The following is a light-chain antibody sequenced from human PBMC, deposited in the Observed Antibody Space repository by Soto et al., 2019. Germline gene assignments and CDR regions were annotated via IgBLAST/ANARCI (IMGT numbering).Light chain of an antibody. J-gene: IGKJ1*01. CDR2: AAS. V-gene: IGKV1-39*01. Sequence: IRMTQSPSTLSASVGDRVTITCRASQNIIRWVAWYQQRPGKAPKLLIFAASSLQSGVPSRFSGSGSGTDLTLTISSLQPEDFVTYYRQQTYSSPRTFGQGTKADIK. CDR1: QNIIRW. CDR3: QQTYSSPRT.